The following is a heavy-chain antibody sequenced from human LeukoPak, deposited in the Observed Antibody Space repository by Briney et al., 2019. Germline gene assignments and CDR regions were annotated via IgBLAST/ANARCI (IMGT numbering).Heavy chain of an antibody. CDR3: ARCSSGWPRHWFDP. D-gene: IGHD6-19*01. V-gene: IGHV1-69*13. Sequence: SVNLSCNASGCTFSSYAIIWVRQAPAQGLEWMGVIIPTFSTANYALKCQGRVTITADESTRTAYMELSRLRSEDTAVYYCARCSSGWPRHWFDPWGQGTLVTVSS. CDR2: IIPTFSTA. J-gene: IGHJ5*02. CDR1: GCTFSSYA.